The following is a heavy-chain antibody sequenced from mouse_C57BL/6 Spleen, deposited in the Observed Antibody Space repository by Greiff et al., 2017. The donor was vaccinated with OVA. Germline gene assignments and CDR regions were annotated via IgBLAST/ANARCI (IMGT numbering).Heavy chain of an antibody. CDR2: ISSGGSYT. J-gene: IGHJ4*01. CDR1: GFTFSSYG. Sequence: VQLKESGGDLVKPGGSLKLSCAASGFTFSSYGMSWVRQTPDKRLEWVATISSGGSYTYYPDSVKGRFTISRDNAKNTLYLQKSSLKAEDTAMYYCARHSRGLYAMDYWGQGTSVTVSS. CDR3: ARHSRGLYAMDY. V-gene: IGHV5-6*01.